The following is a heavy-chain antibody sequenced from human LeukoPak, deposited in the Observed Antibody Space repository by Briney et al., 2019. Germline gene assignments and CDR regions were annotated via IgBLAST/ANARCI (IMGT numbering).Heavy chain of an antibody. CDR1: GGSFSGYY. D-gene: IGHD6-13*01. CDR3: ASSWPPRFYYFDY. Sequence: PSETLSLTCAVYGGSFSGYYWSWIRQPPGKGLEWIGEINHSGSTNYNPSLKSRVTISVDTSKNQFSLKLSSVTAADTAVYYCASSWPPRFYYFDYWGQGTLVTVSS. J-gene: IGHJ4*02. CDR2: INHSGST. V-gene: IGHV4-34*01.